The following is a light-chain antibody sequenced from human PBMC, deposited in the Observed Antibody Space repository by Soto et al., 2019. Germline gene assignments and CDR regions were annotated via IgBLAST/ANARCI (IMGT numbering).Light chain of an antibody. J-gene: IGKJ5*01. V-gene: IGKV4-1*01. CDR3: QQYYNTPIT. CDR2: WAS. CDR1: QSVLYSSNNKNY. Sequence: DMVMTQSPDSLAVSLGERATINCKPSQSVLYSSNNKNYLAWYQRKPGQPPKLLIYWASTRASGVPDRFSGSGSGTDFTLTISSLQAEDVAVYYCQQYYNTPITFGQGTRLEIK.